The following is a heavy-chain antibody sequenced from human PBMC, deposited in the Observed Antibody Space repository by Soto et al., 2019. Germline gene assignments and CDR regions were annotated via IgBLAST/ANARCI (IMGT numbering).Heavy chain of an antibody. Sequence: EVQLLESGGGLVQPGGSLRLSCAASGFTFSSYAMNWVRQAPGKGLEWVSAISGSAATTHFADSVKGRFTISRDNSKNTLYLQRNSLRAEDTAVYYCARDRSYYDSSGSYSPPYWGQGTLVTVSS. V-gene: IGHV3-23*01. CDR3: ARDRSYYDSSGSYSPPY. CDR1: GFTFSSYA. J-gene: IGHJ4*02. CDR2: ISGSAATT. D-gene: IGHD3-22*01.